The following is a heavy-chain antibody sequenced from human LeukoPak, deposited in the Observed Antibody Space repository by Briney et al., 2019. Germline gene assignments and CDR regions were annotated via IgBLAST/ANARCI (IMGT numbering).Heavy chain of an antibody. CDR1: GFTFSSYN. Sequence: PGGSLRLSCAASGFTFSSYNMNWVRQAPGKGLEWVSSISSSSSYIYYADSVKGRFTISRDNAKNSLYLQMNSLRAEDTAVYYCARVSAGVIGMKDAFDIWGQGTMVTVSS. J-gene: IGHJ3*02. CDR3: ARVSAGVIGMKDAFDI. CDR2: ISSSSSYI. D-gene: IGHD3-16*02. V-gene: IGHV3-21*01.